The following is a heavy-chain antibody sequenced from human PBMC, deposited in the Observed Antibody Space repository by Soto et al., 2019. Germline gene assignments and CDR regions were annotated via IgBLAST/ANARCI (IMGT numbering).Heavy chain of an antibody. CDR2: IFWDDDK. V-gene: IGHV2-5*02. Sequence: SGPTLVNPTQTLTLTCTFSGFSLNTTGVGVDWIRQPPGKALEWLSLIFWDDDKRYSPSLRGRVTLTKDTSKNQVVLTMTNMDPVNTATYYCAHRGGGVTGTARGAFDFWGQGTLVTVSS. J-gene: IGHJ4*02. D-gene: IGHD1-7*01. CDR1: GFSLNTTGVG. CDR3: AHRGGGVTGTARGAFDF.